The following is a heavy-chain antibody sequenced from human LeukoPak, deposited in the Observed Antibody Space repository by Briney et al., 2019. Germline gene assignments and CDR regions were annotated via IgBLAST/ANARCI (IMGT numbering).Heavy chain of an antibody. Sequence: SVKVSCKASGGTFSSYAISWVRQAPGQGLEWMGGTIPIFGTANYAQKFQGRVTITADESTSTAYMGLSSLRSEDTAVYYCARARRESGSSWFPFDYWGQGTLVTVSS. D-gene: IGHD6-13*01. V-gene: IGHV1-69*13. CDR1: GGTFSSYA. J-gene: IGHJ4*02. CDR3: ARARRESGSSWFPFDY. CDR2: TIPIFGTA.